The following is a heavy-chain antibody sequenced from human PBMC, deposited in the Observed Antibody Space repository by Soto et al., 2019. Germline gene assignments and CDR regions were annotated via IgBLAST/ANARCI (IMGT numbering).Heavy chain of an antibody. J-gene: IGHJ6*02. CDR1: GFTFSSYA. V-gene: IGHV3-23*01. CDR3: AKELESIYYYYGMDV. CDR2: ISGSGGST. D-gene: IGHD1-1*01. Sequence: EVQLLESGGGLLQPGGSLRLSCAASGFTFSSYAMSWVRQAPGKVLEWVSAISGSGGSTYHAHSVKGRFTISRDNSKNTLYLQMSSLRAEDKAVYYCAKELESIYYYYGMDVWGQGTTVTVSS.